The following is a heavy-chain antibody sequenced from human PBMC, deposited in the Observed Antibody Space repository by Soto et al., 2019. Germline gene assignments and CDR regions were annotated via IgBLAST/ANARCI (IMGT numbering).Heavy chain of an antibody. V-gene: IGHV4-39*01. CDR1: GGSISTSRSY. Sequence: SETLSLTCNVSGGSISTSRSYWAWIRQPPGKGLEWLANIFYSGSTYCNPSLASRVTVSVDKSKNEFSLKLRSVTAADTAVYYCARQPTTGDTDLWFDPWGQGTLVTVSS. D-gene: IGHD2-21*01. CDR3: ARQPTTGDTDLWFDP. J-gene: IGHJ5*02. CDR2: IFYSGST.